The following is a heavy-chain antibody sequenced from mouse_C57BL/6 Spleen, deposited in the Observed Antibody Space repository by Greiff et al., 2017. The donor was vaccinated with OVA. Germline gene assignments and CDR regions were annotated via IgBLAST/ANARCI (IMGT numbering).Heavy chain of an antibody. CDR3: TTRGVTTVPFDY. D-gene: IGHD1-1*01. V-gene: IGHV14-4*01. CDR2: IDPENGDT. CDR1: GFNIKDDY. J-gene: IGHJ2*01. Sequence: VQLQQSGAELVRPGASVKLSCTASGFNIKDDYMHWVKQRPEQGLEWIGWIDPENGDTEYASKFQGKATITADTSSNTAYLQLSSLTSEDTAVYYCTTRGVTTVPFDYWGQGTTLTVSS.